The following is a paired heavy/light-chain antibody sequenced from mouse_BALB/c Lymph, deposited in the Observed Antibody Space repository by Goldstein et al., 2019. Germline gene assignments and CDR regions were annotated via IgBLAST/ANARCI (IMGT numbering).Light chain of an antibody. Sequence: DIVMTQSQKFMSTSVGDRVSVTCKASQNVGTNVAWYQQKPGQSPKALIYSASYRYSGVPDRFTGSGSGTDFTLTISNVQSEDLAEYFCQQYNSYPLTFGSGTKLEIK. V-gene: IGKV6-15*01. J-gene: IGKJ4*01. CDR1: QNVGTN. CDR3: QQYNSYPLT. CDR2: SAS.
Heavy chain of an antibody. D-gene: IGHD2-14*01. Sequence: QVQLQQPGAELVKPGAPVKLSCKASGYTFTSYWMNWVKQRPGRGLEWIGRIDPSDSETHYNQKFKDKATLTVDKSSSTAYIQLSSLTSEDSAVYYCARGAYYRYGNYFDYWGQGTTLTVSS. CDR1: GYTFTSYW. J-gene: IGHJ2*01. V-gene: IGHV1-69*02. CDR2: IDPSDSET. CDR3: ARGAYYRYGNYFDY.